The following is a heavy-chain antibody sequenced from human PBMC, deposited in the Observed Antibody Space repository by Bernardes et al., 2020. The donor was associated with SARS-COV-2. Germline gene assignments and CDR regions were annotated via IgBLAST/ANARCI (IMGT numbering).Heavy chain of an antibody. J-gene: IGHJ6*04. CDR2: INSDGSTT. Sequence: SLILSFAVSGFTFRSYWMHWVRQAPGKGLVWVSRINSDGSTTNYADSVKGRFTISRDNARNTLFLQMTSLRAEDTAIYYCVRVQYDFWSAYYSSREGGYARDVWGAGTTVTVSS. V-gene: IGHV3-74*01. D-gene: IGHD3-3*01. CDR1: GFTFRSYW. CDR3: VRVQYDFWSAYYSSREGGYARDV.